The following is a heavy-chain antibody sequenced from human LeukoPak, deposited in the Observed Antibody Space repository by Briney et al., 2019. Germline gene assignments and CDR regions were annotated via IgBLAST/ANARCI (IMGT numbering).Heavy chain of an antibody. D-gene: IGHD2-15*01. CDR3: AKDGRGYCGADS. CDR1: GFTFSGYG. Sequence: PGGSLRLSCAASGFTFSGYGMHWVRQAPGKGLEWVAVISYDGSNKYYADSVKGRFTISRDNSKNTLYLQMNSLRAEDTAVYYCAKDGRGYCGADSWGQGTLVTVSS. J-gene: IGHJ5*01. CDR2: ISYDGSNK. V-gene: IGHV3-30*18.